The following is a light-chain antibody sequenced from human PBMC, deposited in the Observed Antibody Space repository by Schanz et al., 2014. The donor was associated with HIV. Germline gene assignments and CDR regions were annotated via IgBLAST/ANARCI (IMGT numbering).Light chain of an antibody. CDR3: SSYTSVTTLHVV. CDR1: SSDVGGYNY. V-gene: IGLV2-14*01. J-gene: IGLJ2*01. CDR2: DVS. Sequence: QSALTQPPSASGSPGQSVTISCTGTSSDVGGYNYVSWYQQHPGKAPKLMIYDVSDRPLGVSNRFSGSKSGNTASLTISGLQAEDEAEYYCSSYTSVTTLHVVFGGGTKLTVL.